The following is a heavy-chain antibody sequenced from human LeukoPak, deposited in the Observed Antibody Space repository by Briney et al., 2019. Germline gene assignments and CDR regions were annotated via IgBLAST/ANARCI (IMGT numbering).Heavy chain of an antibody. Sequence: PGGSLRLSCAASGFTFSSYGMHWVRQAPGKGLEWVAFIRYDGSNEYYADSVKGRFTISRDNSKNTLYLQMNSLRGEDTAVYYCARLGFDYWGQGTLVTVSS. D-gene: IGHD7-27*01. CDR3: ARLGFDY. CDR1: GFTFSSYG. J-gene: IGHJ4*02. CDR2: IRYDGSNE. V-gene: IGHV3-30*02.